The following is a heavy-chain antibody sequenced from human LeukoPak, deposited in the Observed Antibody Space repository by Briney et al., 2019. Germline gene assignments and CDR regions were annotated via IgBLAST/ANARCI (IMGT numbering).Heavy chain of an antibody. CDR3: AGNNWFDP. J-gene: IGHJ5*02. CDR2: IYYSGST. CDR1: GGSISSYY. Sequence: PSETLSFTCTVSGGSISSYYWSWIRQPPGKGLEWIGYIYYSGSTNYNPSLKSQVTISVDTSKNQFSLKLSSVTAADTAVYYCAGNNWFDPWGQGTLVTVSS. V-gene: IGHV4-59*01.